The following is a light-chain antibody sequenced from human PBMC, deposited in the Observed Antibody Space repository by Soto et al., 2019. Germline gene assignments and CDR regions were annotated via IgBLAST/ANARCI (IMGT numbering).Light chain of an antibody. CDR2: GAS. CDR1: QSVSSTY. V-gene: IGKV3-20*01. Sequence: EIVLTQSPGTLSLSPGERVTLSCRASQSVSSTYLAWYQQKPGQAPRLLIYGASSRATGIPDRFSGSGSWTDFPRTISRLEPEDFAVYYCQQFGSSPLYTFGQGTKLEIK. CDR3: QQFGSSPLYT. J-gene: IGKJ2*01.